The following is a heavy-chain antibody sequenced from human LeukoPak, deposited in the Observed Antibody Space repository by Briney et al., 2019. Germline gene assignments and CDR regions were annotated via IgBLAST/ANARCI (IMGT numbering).Heavy chain of an antibody. CDR2: INPNSGGT. J-gene: IGHJ5*02. V-gene: IGHV1-2*02. CDR3: ARGGGLRENWFDP. D-gene: IGHD4-17*01. Sequence: ASVKVSCKASGYTFSGHYIHWVRQAPGQGLEWMGWINPNSGGTNYAQKFQGRVTMTRDTSISTAYVELSRLRSDDTAVYYCARGGGLRENWFDPWGQGTLVTVSS. CDR1: GYTFSGHY.